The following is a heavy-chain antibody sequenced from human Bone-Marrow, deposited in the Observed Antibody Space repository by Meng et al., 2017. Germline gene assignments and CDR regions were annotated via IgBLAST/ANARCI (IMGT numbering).Heavy chain of an antibody. CDR2: IYHTGRT. CDR3: ARHEFGLPTAAFDH. D-gene: IGHD2-2*01. Sequence: QVQLQESGPGLVKPSGTLSLTCTVSGDSISSDIWWNWVRQTPGKGLEWIGEIYHTGRTDYNPFLKSRVTISVDTSKNQFSLTLTSVTAADTAVYYCARHEFGLPTAAFDHWGQGTLVTVSS. J-gene: IGHJ4*02. V-gene: IGHV4-4*02. CDR1: GDSISSDIW.